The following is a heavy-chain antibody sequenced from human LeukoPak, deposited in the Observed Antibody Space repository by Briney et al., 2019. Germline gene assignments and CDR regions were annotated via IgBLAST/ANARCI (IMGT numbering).Heavy chain of an antibody. Sequence: PGGSLRLSCAASGFTFSDYYMSWIRQAPGKGLEWVSYISSSGSTIYYADSVKGRFTISRDNAKNSLYLQMNSLRAEDTAVYYCARVRHDYGDYGDQYYFDYWGQGTLVTVSS. CDR3: ARVRHDYGDYGDQYYFDY. CDR1: GFTFSDYY. V-gene: IGHV3-11*04. D-gene: IGHD4-17*01. J-gene: IGHJ4*02. CDR2: ISSSGSTI.